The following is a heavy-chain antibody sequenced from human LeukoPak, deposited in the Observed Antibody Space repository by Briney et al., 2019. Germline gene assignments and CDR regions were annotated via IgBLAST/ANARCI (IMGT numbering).Heavy chain of an antibody. CDR3: AKWSRAPEDYSDPFDY. V-gene: IGHV3-7*03. D-gene: IGHD1-14*01. CDR2: VKQDGTEK. CDR1: GFTFRDYW. Sequence: PGGSLRLSCEASGFTFRDYWMTWVRQAPGKGLEWVANVKQDGTEKFYVDSVKGRFTISRDNGKNSLYLQMNSLRVENTAVYYCAKWSRAPEDYSDPFDYWGQGTLVTVSS. J-gene: IGHJ4*02.